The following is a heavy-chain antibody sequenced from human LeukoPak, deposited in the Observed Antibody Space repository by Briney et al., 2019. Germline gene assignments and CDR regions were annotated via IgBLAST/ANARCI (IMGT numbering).Heavy chain of an antibody. CDR2: ISSSSSTI. V-gene: IGHV3-48*01. CDR1: GFTFSSYS. CDR3: ARGNVSRTTVHFDY. Sequence: GGSLRLSCAASGFTFSSYSMNWVRQAPGKGLEWVSYISSSSSTIYYADSVKGRFTISRDNAKNSLYLQMNSLRAEDTAVYYCARGNVSRTTVHFDYWGQGTLVTVSS. J-gene: IGHJ4*02. D-gene: IGHD4-11*01.